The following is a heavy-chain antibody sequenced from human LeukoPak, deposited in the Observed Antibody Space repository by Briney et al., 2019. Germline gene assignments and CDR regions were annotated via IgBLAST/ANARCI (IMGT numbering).Heavy chain of an antibody. V-gene: IGHV4-59*12. CDR3: ARSGCSGGSCYSQRGAFDI. Sequence: PSETLSLTCTVSGGSISSYYWSWIRQPPGKGLEWIGNIYYSGSTYYNPSLKSRVTISIDTSKNQFSLKLSSVTAADTAVYYCARSGCSGGSCYSQRGAFDIWGQGTMVTVSS. D-gene: IGHD2-15*01. CDR1: GGSISSYY. J-gene: IGHJ3*02. CDR2: IYYSGST.